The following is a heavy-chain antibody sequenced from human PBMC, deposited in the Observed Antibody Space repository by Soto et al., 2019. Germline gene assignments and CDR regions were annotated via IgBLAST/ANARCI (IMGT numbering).Heavy chain of an antibody. J-gene: IGHJ5*02. CDR2: IYYSGST. Sequence: QVQLQESGPGLVKPSQTLSLTCTVSGGSISSGGYYWSWIRQHPGKGLEWIGYIYYSGSTYYNPSLRSRVTISVDTSKNQFSLKLSSVTAADTAVYYCAREGDGTCWFDPWGQGTLVTVSS. V-gene: IGHV4-31*03. CDR3: AREGDGTCWFDP. CDR1: GGSISSGGYY.